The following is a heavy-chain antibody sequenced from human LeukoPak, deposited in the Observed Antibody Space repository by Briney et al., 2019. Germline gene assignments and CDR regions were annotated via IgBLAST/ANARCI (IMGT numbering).Heavy chain of an antibody. J-gene: IGHJ4*01. V-gene: IGHV3-7*01. CDR1: GFTFSDYW. CDR2: INQNGGEK. CDR3: ARDGTAAGLYFDL. D-gene: IGHD6-13*01. Sequence: GGSLRLSCAVSGFTFSDYWMNWVRQAPGKGLEWVASINQNGGEKSYVDSVKGRFTISRDNPKNSLYLQMSSLRAEDTAVYYCARDGTAAGLYFDLWSQGTLVTVSS.